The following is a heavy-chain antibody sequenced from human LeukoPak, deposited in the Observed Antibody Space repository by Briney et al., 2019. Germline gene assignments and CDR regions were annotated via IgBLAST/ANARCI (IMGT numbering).Heavy chain of an antibody. CDR1: GYTFTSYG. Sequence: ASVTVSCKASGYTFTSYGISWVRQAPGQGLEWMGWVSAYNGNTNYAQKLQGRVTMTTDTSTSTAYMELRSLRSDDTAVYYCARDLREDDYGDYAVDYWGQGTLVTVSS. V-gene: IGHV1-18*01. D-gene: IGHD4-17*01. CDR2: VSAYNGNT. CDR3: ARDLREDDYGDYAVDY. J-gene: IGHJ4*02.